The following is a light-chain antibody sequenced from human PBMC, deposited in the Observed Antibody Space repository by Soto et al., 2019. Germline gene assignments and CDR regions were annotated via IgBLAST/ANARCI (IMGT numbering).Light chain of an antibody. CDR3: SSYTSSSTLV. Sequence: QSALTQPASVSGSPGQSITISCTGTSSDVGDYNYVSWYQLHPGKAPKLMIYDVGYRPSGISNRFSGSKSGNTASLTISGLQAEDEADYYCSSYTSSSTLVFGSGTKVTVL. J-gene: IGLJ1*01. V-gene: IGLV2-14*01. CDR2: DVG. CDR1: SSDVGDYNY.